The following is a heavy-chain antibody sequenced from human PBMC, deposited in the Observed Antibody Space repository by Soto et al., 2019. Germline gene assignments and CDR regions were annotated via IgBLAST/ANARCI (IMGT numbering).Heavy chain of an antibody. CDR3: ASDIVVVPAAIMDYYYGMDV. V-gene: IGHV1-18*01. J-gene: IGHJ6*02. CDR2: ISAYNGNT. CDR1: GYTFTSYG. Sequence: ASVKVSCKASGYTFTSYGISWVRQAPGQGLEWMGWISAYNGNTNYAQKLQGRVTMTTDTSTSTAYMELRSLKSDDTAVYYCASDIVVVPAAIMDYYYGMDVWGQGTTVTVSS. D-gene: IGHD2-2*01.